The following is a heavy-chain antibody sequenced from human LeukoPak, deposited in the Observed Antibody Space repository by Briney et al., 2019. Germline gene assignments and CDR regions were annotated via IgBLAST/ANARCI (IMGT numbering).Heavy chain of an antibody. CDR3: ARGGRRFFAATPEYFQH. V-gene: IGHV4-34*01. Sequence: SESLSLTCAVYSGSFSGYYWSWIRQPPGKGLEWIGEINHSGSTNYNPSLKSRVTISVDTSKNQFSLKLSSVTAADTAVYYCARGGRRFFAATPEYFQHWGQGTLVTVSS. CDR2: INHSGST. CDR1: SGSFSGYY. D-gene: IGHD3-3*01. J-gene: IGHJ1*01.